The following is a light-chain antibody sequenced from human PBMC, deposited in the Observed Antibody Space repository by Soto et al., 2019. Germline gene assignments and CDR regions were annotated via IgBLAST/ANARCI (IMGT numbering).Light chain of an antibody. CDR3: QQYKSDLYT. J-gene: IGKJ2*01. V-gene: IGKV1-5*01. CDR2: DAS. CDR1: QSINNW. Sequence: DIQMTQSPSTLSASLGDRVTITCRASQSINNWLAWYQQKPGKAPKVLIYDASSLESGVPSRFSGSGSGTEFTLTLSSLQADDFATYYCQQYKSDLYTFGQGTKLEI.